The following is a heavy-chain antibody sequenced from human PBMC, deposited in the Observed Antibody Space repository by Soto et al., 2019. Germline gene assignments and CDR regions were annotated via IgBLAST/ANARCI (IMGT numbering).Heavy chain of an antibody. CDR2: IDPSGGST. J-gene: IGHJ4*02. CDR1: GFTFTTYY. V-gene: IGHV1-46*01. Sequence: AASVKVSCKTSGFTFTTYYIHWVRQAPGQGLEWMGMIDPSGGSTTYAQKFQGRITMTSDMSTSTVYMELSSLRSEDTAVYYCARVPYDTTGYYAFWGQGTLVTVPS. CDR3: ARVPYDTTGYYAF. D-gene: IGHD3-22*01.